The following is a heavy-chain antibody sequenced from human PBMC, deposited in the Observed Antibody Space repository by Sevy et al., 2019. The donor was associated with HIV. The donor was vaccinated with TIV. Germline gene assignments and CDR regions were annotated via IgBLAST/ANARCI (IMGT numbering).Heavy chain of an antibody. D-gene: IGHD3-22*01. V-gene: IGHV3-23*01. J-gene: IGHJ4*02. Sequence: GGSLRLSCAASGFTFSSYSMNWVRQAPGKGLEWVSGISGSGVSTYYADSVKGRFTISRDNSKNTLYLQMNSLRAEDTAVYYCAKDSYFDNTLFDYWGQGTLVTVSS. CDR2: ISGSGVST. CDR3: AKDSYFDNTLFDY. CDR1: GFTFSSYS.